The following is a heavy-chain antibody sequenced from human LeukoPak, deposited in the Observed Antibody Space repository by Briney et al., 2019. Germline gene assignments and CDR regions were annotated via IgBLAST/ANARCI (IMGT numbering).Heavy chain of an antibody. J-gene: IGHJ4*02. CDR3: ARLHYGSGSYYNVPGDY. Sequence: GESLKISCKGSGYSFTSYWIGGVRQMPGKGLEWIGIIYPGDSDTRYSPSFQGQVTISADKSISTAYLQWSSLKASDTAMYYCARLHYGSGSYYNVPGDYWGQGTLVTVSS. CDR2: IYPGDSDT. D-gene: IGHD3-10*01. V-gene: IGHV5-51*01. CDR1: GYSFTSYW.